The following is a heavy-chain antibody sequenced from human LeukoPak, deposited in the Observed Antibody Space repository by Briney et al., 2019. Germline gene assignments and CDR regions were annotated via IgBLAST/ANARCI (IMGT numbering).Heavy chain of an antibody. D-gene: IGHD6-13*01. CDR2: INSGGRT. J-gene: IGHJ4*02. CDR1: ALSVGSNY. V-gene: IGHV3-66*01. Sequence: GGSLRLSCAAPALSVGSNYISSVRQDPGKGLEWVSAINSGGRTYYADSVKGRFTISKDKSKNTVYFQMNSLRAEDTAVYYCARAGPSSSWHQFDYWGQGTLVTVSS. CDR3: ARAGPSSSWHQFDY.